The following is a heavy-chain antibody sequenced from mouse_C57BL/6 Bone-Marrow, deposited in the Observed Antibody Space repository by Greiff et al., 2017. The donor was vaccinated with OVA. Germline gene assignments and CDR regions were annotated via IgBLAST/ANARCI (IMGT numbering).Heavy chain of an antibody. D-gene: IGHD2-12*01. Sequence: DVHLVESGGDLVKPGGSLKLSCAASGFTFSSYGMSWVRQTPDKRLEWVATISSGGSYTYYPDSVKGRFTISRDNVKNTLYLQMSSLKSEDTAMYYCARQKYDSVRFAYWGQGTLVTVSA. J-gene: IGHJ3*01. CDR1: GFTFSSYG. CDR3: ARQKYDSVRFAY. CDR2: ISSGGSYT. V-gene: IGHV5-6*01.